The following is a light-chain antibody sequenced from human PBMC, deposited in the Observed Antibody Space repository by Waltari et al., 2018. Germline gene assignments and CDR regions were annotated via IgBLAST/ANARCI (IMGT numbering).Light chain of an antibody. CDR2: EGS. J-gene: IGLJ3*02. Sequence: QSALTQPASVSGSPGQSITISCTGTSSDVGNYNLVSWYQQHPGKAPKVMVYEGSKRPSGVSNRFSGSKSGNTASLTITGLQAEDEADYYCCSYAGRDTWVFGGGTKLTVL. CDR3: CSYAGRDTWV. V-gene: IGLV2-23*01. CDR1: SSDVGNYNL.